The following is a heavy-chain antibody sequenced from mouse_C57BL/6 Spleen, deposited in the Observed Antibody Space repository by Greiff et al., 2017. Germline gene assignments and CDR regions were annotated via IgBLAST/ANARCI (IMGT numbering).Heavy chain of an antibody. J-gene: IGHJ4*01. CDR3: TRTPPDY. CDR2: IDPETGGT. V-gene: IGHV1-15*01. Sequence: QVQLQQSGAELVRPGASVTLSCKASGYTFTDYEMHWVKQTPVHGLEWIGAIDPETGGTAYNQKFKGKAILTADKSSSTAYMELRSLASEDSAVYYCTRTPPDYWGQGTSVTVAS. CDR1: GYTFTDYE.